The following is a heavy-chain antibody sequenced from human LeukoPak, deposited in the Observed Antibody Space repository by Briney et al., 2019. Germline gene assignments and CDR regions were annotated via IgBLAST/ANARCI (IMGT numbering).Heavy chain of an antibody. CDR1: GDSVSSKSAS. CDR3: ARGTGSLDY. D-gene: IGHD1-26*01. Sequence: SQTLSLTCAISGDSVSSKSASWNWIRQSPSRGLEWLGRTYSRSKWFNDYAVSVKSRITINPDASKNQFSLHLTSVTPNDTAVYYCARGTGSLDYWGQGTLVAVSS. J-gene: IGHJ4*02. V-gene: IGHV6-1*01. CDR2: TYSRSKWFN.